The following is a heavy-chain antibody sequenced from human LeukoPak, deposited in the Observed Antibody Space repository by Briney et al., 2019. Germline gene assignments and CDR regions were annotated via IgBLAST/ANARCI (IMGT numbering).Heavy chain of an antibody. V-gene: IGHV3-48*03. D-gene: IGHD4-23*01. J-gene: IGHJ4*02. CDR3: ARDYGGSSPFDY. CDR1: GFTFSSYE. Sequence: GGSLRLSCAASGFTFSSYEMNWVRQAPGKGLEWVSYISSSGSTIYYADSVKGRFTISRDNAKNSLYLQMNSLRAEDTAVYYCARDYGGSSPFDYWGQGTLVTVCS. CDR2: ISSSGSTI.